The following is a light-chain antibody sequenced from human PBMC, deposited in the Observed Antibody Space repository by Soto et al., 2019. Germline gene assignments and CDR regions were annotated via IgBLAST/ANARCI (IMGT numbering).Light chain of an antibody. CDR1: QSIGSW. CDR3: QQYNHYPWT. CDR2: KAS. V-gene: IGKV1-5*03. Sequence: DVQMTQSPSTLSASVGDRVTITCRASQSIGSWLAWYQQRPGKAPKLLIYKASSLESGVPSRFSGSGSGTEFTLTISSLQPDDFATYYCQQYNHYPWTFGQGTKVDIK. J-gene: IGKJ1*01.